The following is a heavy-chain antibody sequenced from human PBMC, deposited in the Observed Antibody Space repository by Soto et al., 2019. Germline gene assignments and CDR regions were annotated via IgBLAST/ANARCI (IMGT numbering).Heavy chain of an antibody. J-gene: IGHJ6*02. V-gene: IGHV4-4*07. CDR3: ARDLQFTMVRGVIITHVGGMDV. CDR1: GGSISSYY. D-gene: IGHD3-10*01. CDR2: IYTSGST. Sequence: TKTLSLTCTVSGGSISSYYWSWIRQPAGKGLEWIGRIYTSGSTNYNPSLKSRVAMSVDTSKNQFSLKLSSVTAAGTAVYYCARDLQFTMVRGVIITHVGGMDVWGQGTTVTVSS.